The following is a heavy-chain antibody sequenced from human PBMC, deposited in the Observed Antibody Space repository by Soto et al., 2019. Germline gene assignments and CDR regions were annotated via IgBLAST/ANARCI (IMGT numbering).Heavy chain of an antibody. V-gene: IGHV1-18*01. D-gene: IGHD4-17*01. CDR2: ISAYNGNT. CDR3: ARAYAKLRAFDS. J-gene: IGHJ3*02. Sequence: ASVKVSCKASGYTFTSYVISWVRQAPGQGLEWMGWISAYNGNTNYAQKLQGRVTMTTDTSTSTAYMELRSLRSDDTAVYYCARAYAKLRAFDSWGQGTMVTVSS. CDR1: GYTFTSYV.